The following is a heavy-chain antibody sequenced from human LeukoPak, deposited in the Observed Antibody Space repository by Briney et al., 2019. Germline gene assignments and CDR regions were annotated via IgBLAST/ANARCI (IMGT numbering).Heavy chain of an antibody. Sequence: GGSLRLSCAASGFTFSSYAMSWVRQAPGKGLEWVSAISGSGGSTYYADSVKGRFTISRDNSKNTLYLQMNSLRAEDTAVYYCAKDWGSPIAAAYGWFDPWGQGTLVTVSS. D-gene: IGHD6-25*01. CDR3: AKDWGSPIAAAYGWFDP. V-gene: IGHV3-23*01. CDR1: GFTFSSYA. CDR2: ISGSGGST. J-gene: IGHJ5*02.